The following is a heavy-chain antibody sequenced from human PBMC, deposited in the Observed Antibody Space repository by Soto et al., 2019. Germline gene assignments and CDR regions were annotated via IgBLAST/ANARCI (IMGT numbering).Heavy chain of an antibody. V-gene: IGHV3-23*01. Sequence: GGSLRLSCAASGFTFSSYAMSWVRQAPGKGLEWVSAISGSGGSTYYADSVKGRFTISRDNSKNTLYLQMNSLRAEDTAVYYCAKVSVGWLSIPYYFDYWGQGTLVTVSS. CDR1: GFTFSSYA. D-gene: IGHD2-15*01. CDR3: AKVSVGWLSIPYYFDY. CDR2: ISGSGGST. J-gene: IGHJ4*02.